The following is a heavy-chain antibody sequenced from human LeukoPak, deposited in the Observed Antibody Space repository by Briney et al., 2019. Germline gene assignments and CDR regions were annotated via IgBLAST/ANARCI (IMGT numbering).Heavy chain of an antibody. Sequence: ASVKVSCKASGYTFTSYDINCVRQATAQGLEWLGWMNPNSGNTAYAPKSQGRVTITTNTSISTAYMEQSSLRSEETAVYYCARGKGSLAEFGGLGYSSSWYYFDYWGQGTLVSVPS. CDR2: MNPNSGNT. CDR1: GYTFTSYD. CDR3: ARGKGSLAEFGGLGYSSSWYYFDY. V-gene: IGHV1-8*03. D-gene: IGHD6-13*01. J-gene: IGHJ4*02.